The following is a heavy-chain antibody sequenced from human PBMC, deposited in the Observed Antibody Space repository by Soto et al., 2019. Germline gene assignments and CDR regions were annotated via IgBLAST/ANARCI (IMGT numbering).Heavy chain of an antibody. CDR2: ISSDGSST. J-gene: IGHJ6*02. V-gene: IGHV3-74*01. CDR3: ARWNYYGMDV. CDR1: GFTFSSYW. Sequence: EVQLVESGGGLVQPGESLRLSCAASGFTFSSYWMHWVRQAPGKGLVWVSRISSDGSSTSYADSVKGRLTISRDNAKNTLNLQMNSLRAEDTAVYYCARWNYYGMDVWGQGTKVTVSS.